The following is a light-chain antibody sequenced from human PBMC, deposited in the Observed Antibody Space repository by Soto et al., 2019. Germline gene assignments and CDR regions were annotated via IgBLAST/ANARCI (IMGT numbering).Light chain of an antibody. CDR1: YSDVGGYNY. J-gene: IGLJ1*01. CDR3: QTFDSSLGGFYV. Sequence: QSALTQPASVSGSPGQSITISCTGTYSDVGGYNYVSWYQQHPGKAPELMIYEVSNRPSGVSNRFSGSKSGNTASLTISGLQAEDEADYYCQTFDSSLGGFYVFGTGTQLTVL. V-gene: IGLV2-14*01. CDR2: EVS.